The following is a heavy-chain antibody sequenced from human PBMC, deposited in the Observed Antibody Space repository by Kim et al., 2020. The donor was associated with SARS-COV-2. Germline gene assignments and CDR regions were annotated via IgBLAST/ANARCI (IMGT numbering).Heavy chain of an antibody. Sequence: SETLSLTCTVSGGSISSGGYYWSWIRQHPGKGLEWIGYIYYSGSTYYNPSLKSRVTISVDTSKNQFSLKLSSVTAADTAVYYCARAVWFGEYTDAFDIWGQGTMVTVSS. D-gene: IGHD3-10*01. CDR3: ARAVWFGEYTDAFDI. CDR2: IYYSGST. CDR1: GGSISSGGYY. V-gene: IGHV4-31*03. J-gene: IGHJ3*02.